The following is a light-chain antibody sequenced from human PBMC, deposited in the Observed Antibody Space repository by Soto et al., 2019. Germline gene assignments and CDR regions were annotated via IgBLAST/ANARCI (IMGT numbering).Light chain of an antibody. CDR2: KAS. CDR1: QSISSW. V-gene: IGKV1-5*03. CDR3: QQYNSYPLT. J-gene: IGKJ4*01. Sequence: DIQMTQSPSTLSASVGDRVIITCRASQSISSWLAWYQQKAGKAPKLLIYKASSLDSGVPSRCSGSGSGTEFTLTISSLQPDDFATYYCQQYNSYPLTFGGGTKVEIK.